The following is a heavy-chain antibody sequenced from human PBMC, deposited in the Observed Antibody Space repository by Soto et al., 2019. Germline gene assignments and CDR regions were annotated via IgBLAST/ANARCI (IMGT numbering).Heavy chain of an antibody. CDR2: IIPIFGTA. CDR1: GGTFSSYA. CDR3: AREGNYDFWSGYSRRRGSSYYYYGMDV. Sequence: SVKVSCKASGGTFSSYAISWVRQAPGQGLEWMGGIIPIFGTANYAQKFQGRVTITADESTSTAYMELSSLRSEDTAVYYCAREGNYDFWSGYSRRRGSSYYYYGMDVWGQGTTVTVSS. V-gene: IGHV1-69*13. J-gene: IGHJ6*02. D-gene: IGHD3-3*01.